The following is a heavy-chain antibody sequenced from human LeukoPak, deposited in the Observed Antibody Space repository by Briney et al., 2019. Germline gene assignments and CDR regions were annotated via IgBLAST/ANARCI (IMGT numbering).Heavy chain of an antibody. CDR1: GGSISSYY. V-gene: IGHV4-59*01. CDR3: ARGLRYFDWSKGFDY. J-gene: IGHJ4*02. CDR2: IYYSGST. Sequence: SETLSLTCTVSGGSISSYYWSWIRQPPGKGLEWIGYIYYSGSTNYNPSLKSRVTISVDTSKNQFSLKLSSVTAADTAVYYCARGLRYFDWSKGFDYWGQGTLVTVSS. D-gene: IGHD3-9*01.